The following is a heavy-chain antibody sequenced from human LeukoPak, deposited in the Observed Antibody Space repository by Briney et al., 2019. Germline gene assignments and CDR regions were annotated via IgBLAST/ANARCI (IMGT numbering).Heavy chain of an antibody. CDR3: ARGKGQDSGYDYFLDY. CDR2: IESDGSST. D-gene: IGHD5-12*01. J-gene: IGHJ4*02. CDR1: GFTFRTYW. V-gene: IGHV3-74*01. Sequence: GGSLRLSCAASGFTFRTYWMNWVRQAPGKGLVWVSRIESDGSSTSYADSVKGRFTISRDNSKNTLYLQMNSLRADDSAVYYCARGKGQDSGYDYFLDYWGQGTLVTVSS.